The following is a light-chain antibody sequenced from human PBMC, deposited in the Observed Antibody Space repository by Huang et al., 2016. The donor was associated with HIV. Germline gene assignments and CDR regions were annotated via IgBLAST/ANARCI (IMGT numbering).Light chain of an antibody. CDR1: QSVSSY. Sequence: EIVLTQSPATLSLSPGERATLSCRASQSVSSYLAWYQQKPGQAPRLLIYDASNRATGIPARFSGSGSGTDFTRTISSLEPEDFAVYSCQQRSNWPPTFGGGTKVEIK. V-gene: IGKV3-11*01. CDR3: QQRSNWPPT. CDR2: DAS. J-gene: IGKJ4*01.